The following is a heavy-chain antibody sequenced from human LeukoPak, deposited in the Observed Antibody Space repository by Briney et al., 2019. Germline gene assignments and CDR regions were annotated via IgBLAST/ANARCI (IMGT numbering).Heavy chain of an antibody. CDR2: IYYSGST. CDR1: GGSISSDSDY. D-gene: IGHD2-2*01. J-gene: IGHJ4*02. V-gene: IGHV4-39*01. CDR3: ARHLVWHTPVPYYFDY. Sequence: SETLSLTCTVSGGSISSDSDYWGWIRQPPGKGLEWVGTIYYSGSTYYNPSLKSRVTISVDTSKNEFSLKLSSVTAADTAPYYCARHLVWHTPVPYYFDYWGQGTLVTVSS.